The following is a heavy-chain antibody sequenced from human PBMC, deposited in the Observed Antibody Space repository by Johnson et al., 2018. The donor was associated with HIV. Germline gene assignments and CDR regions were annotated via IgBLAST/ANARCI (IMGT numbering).Heavy chain of an antibody. D-gene: IGHD1-1*01. CDR1: GFIFSSYG. J-gene: IGHJ3*02. Sequence: QVQLVESGGGVVQPGRSRRLSCAASGFIFSSYGMHWVRQAPGKGLEWVAFIRYDGSNKYYADSVKGRFTISRDNSKNTLYLQLNSLRAEDTAVYYCAKDLMYNWNDVGAFDIWGQGTMVTVSS. CDR3: AKDLMYNWNDVGAFDI. CDR2: IRYDGSNK. V-gene: IGHV3-30*02.